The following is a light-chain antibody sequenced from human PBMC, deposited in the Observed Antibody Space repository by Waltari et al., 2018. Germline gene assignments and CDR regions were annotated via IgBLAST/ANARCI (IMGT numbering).Light chain of an antibody. CDR2: DTS. CDR3: LLSYNSVRV. Sequence: QAVVTQEPSLTVSPGGTVTLTCGSSTGAVTSGHYPYWFQQKPGKAPTMLIYDTSNRHARTPVRCSGSLLGGKAARTLSGAQPEDEADYYCLLSYNSVRVFGGGTKLTFL. V-gene: IGLV7-46*01. CDR1: TGAVTSGHY. J-gene: IGLJ3*02.